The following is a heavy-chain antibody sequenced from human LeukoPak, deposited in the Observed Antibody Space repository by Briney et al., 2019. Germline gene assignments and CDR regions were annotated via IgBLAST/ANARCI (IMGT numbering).Heavy chain of an antibody. CDR1: GFTFSSYR. J-gene: IGHJ3*02. CDR2: IGSSSSTT. Sequence: PGGSLRLSCAASGFTFSSYRMNWVRQAPGKGLEWVSYIGSSSSTTDYADSVKGRFTISSDNAKNSLYLQMNSLRAEDTAVYYRARDFGWAFDMWGQGTVVTVSS. V-gene: IGHV3-48*01. CDR3: ARDFGWAFDM. D-gene: IGHD3-10*01.